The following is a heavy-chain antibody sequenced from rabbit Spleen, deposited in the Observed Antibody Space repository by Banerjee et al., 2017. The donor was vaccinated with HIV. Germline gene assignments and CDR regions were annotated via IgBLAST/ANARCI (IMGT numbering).Heavy chain of an antibody. CDR3: ARDTSSSFSSYGMDL. J-gene: IGHJ6*01. V-gene: IGHV1S40*01. Sequence: QSLEESGGDLVKPGASLTLTCTASGVSFSSDYYMCWVRQAPGKGLEWIACINAATAKPVYATWAKGRFTISRTSSTTVTLQMTSLTAADTATYFCARDTSSSFSSYGMDLWGQGTLVTVS. D-gene: IGHD1-1*01. CDR1: GVSFSSDYY. CDR2: INAATAKP.